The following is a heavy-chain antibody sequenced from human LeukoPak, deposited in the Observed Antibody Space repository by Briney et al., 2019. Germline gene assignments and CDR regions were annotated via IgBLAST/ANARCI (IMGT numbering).Heavy chain of an antibody. CDR3: AKDVPTIFGVVPDY. J-gene: IGHJ4*02. CDR2: IRYDGSNK. D-gene: IGHD3-3*01. CDR1: GFTFSSYG. Sequence: PGGSLRLSCAASGFTFSSYGMHWVRQAPGKGLEWVAFIRYDGSNKYYADSVKGRFTISRDNSKNTLYLQMNSLRAEDTAVYYCAKDVPTIFGVVPDYWGQGTLVTVSS. V-gene: IGHV3-30*02.